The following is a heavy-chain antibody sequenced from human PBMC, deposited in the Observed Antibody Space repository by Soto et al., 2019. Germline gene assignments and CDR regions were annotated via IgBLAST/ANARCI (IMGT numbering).Heavy chain of an antibody. J-gene: IGHJ3*02. D-gene: IGHD2-2*01. CDR3: AREDIVVVPAALDI. CDR1: GGTFSSYT. V-gene: IGHV1-69*04. Sequence: GASVKVSCKASGGTFSSYTISWVRQAPGQGLEWMGRIIPILGIANYAQKFQGRVTITADKSTSTAYMELSSLRSEDTAVYYCAREDIVVVPAALDIWGQGTMVTVSS. CDR2: IIPILGIA.